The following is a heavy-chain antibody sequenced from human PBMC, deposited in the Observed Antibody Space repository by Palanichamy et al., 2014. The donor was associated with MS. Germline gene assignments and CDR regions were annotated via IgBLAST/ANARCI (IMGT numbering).Heavy chain of an antibody. J-gene: IGHJ6*02. Sequence: QVQLQESGPGLVKPSETLSLTCTVSGGSIRGYYWSWIRQPAGKGLEWIGRIYPRGITNYSPSLKSRDTMSIDTSKNQFSLNLSSVTAADTAVYYCARDDYGSGTSAYGMDVWGQGTTVTVSS. CDR1: GGSIRGYY. CDR2: IYPRGIT. V-gene: IGHV4-4*07. CDR3: ARDDYGSGTSAYGMDV. D-gene: IGHD3-10*01.